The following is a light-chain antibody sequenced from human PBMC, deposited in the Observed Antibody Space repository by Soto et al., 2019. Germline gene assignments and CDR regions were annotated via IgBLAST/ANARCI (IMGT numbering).Light chain of an antibody. Sequence: TQSSASRPMSLANAPTVFWRASQSVDSNLAWYQQKPGQAPRLLISGASTRASAIPARFSGSGSGKEYALTISSLQSEDLAVYYCQQYSNRPQTVGQGTKVDIK. CDR3: QQYSNRPQT. J-gene: IGKJ1*01. CDR2: GAS. V-gene: IGKV3-15*01. CDR1: QSVDSN.